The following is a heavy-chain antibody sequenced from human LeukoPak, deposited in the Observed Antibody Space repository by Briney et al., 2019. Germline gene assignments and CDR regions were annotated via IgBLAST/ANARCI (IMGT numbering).Heavy chain of an antibody. CDR1: GFTFSSYG. Sequence: GGSLRLSCAASGFTFSSYGMHWVRQAPGKGLEWVAVIWYDGSNKYYADSVKGRFTISRDNSKNTLYLQMNSLRAEDTAVYYCARDGVPTTVTNVASPAVPSDYWGQGTLVTVSS. J-gene: IGHJ4*02. CDR3: ARDGVPTTVTNVASPAVPSDY. CDR2: IWYDGSNK. V-gene: IGHV3-33*01. D-gene: IGHD4-17*01.